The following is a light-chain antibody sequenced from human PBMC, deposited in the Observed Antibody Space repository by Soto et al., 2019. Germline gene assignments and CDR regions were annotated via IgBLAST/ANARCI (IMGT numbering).Light chain of an antibody. CDR1: QSVSSN. Sequence: EIVMTQSPATLSVSPGERATLSCRASQSVSSNLAWYQQKPGQAPRLLIYGASTRATGIPARFGGSGSGTDFTLTISSLQSEDFAVYYCQQYNNWRTFGQGTKVDIK. CDR3: QQYNNWRT. J-gene: IGKJ1*01. V-gene: IGKV3-15*01. CDR2: GAS.